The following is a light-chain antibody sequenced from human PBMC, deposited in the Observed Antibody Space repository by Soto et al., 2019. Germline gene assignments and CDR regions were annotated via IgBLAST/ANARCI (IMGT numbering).Light chain of an antibody. CDR2: SNN. CDR3: AAWDDSLNGPV. Sequence: QPVLTQAPSASGTPGQRVTISCSGSSSNIGGNTVNWYQQLPGTAPKLLIYSNNLRPSGVPDRFSGSKSGTSASLAISGLQSEDEADYYCAAWDDSLNGPVFGGGTKLTVL. V-gene: IGLV1-44*01. J-gene: IGLJ3*02. CDR1: SSNIGGNT.